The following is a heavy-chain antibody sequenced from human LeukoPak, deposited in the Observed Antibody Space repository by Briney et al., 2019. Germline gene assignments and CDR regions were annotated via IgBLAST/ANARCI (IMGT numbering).Heavy chain of an antibody. CDR3: VRGLNYYVSMGAPGDY. CDR2: ISGSGGST. J-gene: IGHJ4*02. CDR1: GFTFSSYA. V-gene: IGHV3-23*01. Sequence: PGGSLRLSCAASGFTFSSYAMSWVRQAPGKGLEWVSAISGSGGSTYYADSVKGRFTISRDNSKNTLYLQMNSLRADDTAVYYCVRGLNYYVSMGAPGDYWGQGTLVTVSS. D-gene: IGHD3-10*01.